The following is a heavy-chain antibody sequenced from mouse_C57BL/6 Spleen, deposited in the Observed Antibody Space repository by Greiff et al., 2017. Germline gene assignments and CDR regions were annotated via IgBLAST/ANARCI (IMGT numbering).Heavy chain of an antibody. CDR3: ARQGDYARYFDV. J-gene: IGHJ1*03. Sequence: EVKRVESGGDLVKPGGSLKLSCAASGFTFSSYGMSWVRQTPDKRLEWVATISSGGSYTYFPDSVKGRFTISRDNAKNTLYLQMSSLKSEDTALYYCARQGDYARYFDVWGKGTTVTVSS. D-gene: IGHD2-4*01. V-gene: IGHV5-6*01. CDR2: ISSGGSYT. CDR1: GFTFSSYG.